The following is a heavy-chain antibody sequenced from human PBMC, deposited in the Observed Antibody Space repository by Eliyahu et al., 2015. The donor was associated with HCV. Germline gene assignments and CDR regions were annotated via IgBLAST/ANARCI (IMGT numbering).Heavy chain of an antibody. V-gene: IGHV3-64D*09. CDR3: VKDSFPSNVKYSSPEYFQH. D-gene: IGHD6-19*01. J-gene: IGHJ1*01. Sequence: EVQLVESGGGLVQPGGSXRLSCSASGFTFXSYAXXWVRQAPGKGLEYVSAISSNGGSTYYADSVKGRFTISRDNSKNTLYLQMSSLRAEDTAVYYCVKDSFPSNVKYSSPEYFQHWGQGTLVTVSS. CDR2: ISSNGGST. CDR1: GFTFXSYA.